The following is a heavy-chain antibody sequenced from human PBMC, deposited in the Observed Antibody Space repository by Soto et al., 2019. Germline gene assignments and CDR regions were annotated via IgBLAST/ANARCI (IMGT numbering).Heavy chain of an antibody. J-gene: IGHJ3*02. Sequence: GGSLRLSCAASVFTFSDYYMSWIRQAPGKGLEWVSYISSSGSTIYYADSVKGRFTISRDNAKNSLYLQMNSLRAEDTAVYYCARDRTYYDFWSGSSIGAFDIWGQGTMVTVSS. CDR2: ISSSGSTI. V-gene: IGHV3-11*01. D-gene: IGHD3-3*01. CDR1: VFTFSDYY. CDR3: ARDRTYYDFWSGSSIGAFDI.